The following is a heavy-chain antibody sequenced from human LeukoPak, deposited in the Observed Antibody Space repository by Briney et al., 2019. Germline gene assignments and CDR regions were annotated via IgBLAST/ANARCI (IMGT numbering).Heavy chain of an antibody. V-gene: IGHV3-30*04. CDR2: ISYDGSNK. Sequence: GGSLRLSCAASGFTFSRSAMHWVRQSPGKGLEWVAVISYDGSNKYYADSVKGRFTISRDNSKNTLYLQMNSLRAEDTAVYYCAKDESAVAGANGGYFDYWGQGTLVTVSS. D-gene: IGHD6-19*01. J-gene: IGHJ4*02. CDR1: GFTFSRSA. CDR3: AKDESAVAGANGGYFDY.